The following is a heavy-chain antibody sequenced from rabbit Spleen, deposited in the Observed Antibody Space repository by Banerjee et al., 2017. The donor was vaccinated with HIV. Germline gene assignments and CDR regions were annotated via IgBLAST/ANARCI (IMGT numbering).Heavy chain of an antibody. CDR1: GFSFSNKAV. V-gene: IGHV1S45*01. CDR2: INVVTGKA. CDR3: ARDLVGVIGWNFYL. J-gene: IGHJ4*01. D-gene: IGHD2-1*01. Sequence: QEQLEESGGGLVKPGASLTLTCTASGFSFSNKAVMCWVRQTPGKGLEWIACINVVTGKAVYASWAKGRFTFSKTSSTTVTLQMTSLTAADRATYFCARDLVGVIGWNFYLWGPGTLVTVS.